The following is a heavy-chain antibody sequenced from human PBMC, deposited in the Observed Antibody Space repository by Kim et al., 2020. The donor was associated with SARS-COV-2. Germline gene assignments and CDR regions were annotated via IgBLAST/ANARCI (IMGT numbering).Heavy chain of an antibody. V-gene: IGHV3-15*01. CDR3: TTKSYYDFWSGYYIY. CDR2: IKSKTDGGTT. J-gene: IGHJ4*02. Sequence: GGSLRLSCVASGFTFSNAWMSWVRQAPGKGLEWVGRIKSKTDGGTTDYAAPVKGRLTISRDDSKNTLYLQMNSLKTEDTAVYYCTTKSYYDFWSGYYIYWGQMTPVTVSA. CDR1: GFTFSNAW. D-gene: IGHD3-3*01.